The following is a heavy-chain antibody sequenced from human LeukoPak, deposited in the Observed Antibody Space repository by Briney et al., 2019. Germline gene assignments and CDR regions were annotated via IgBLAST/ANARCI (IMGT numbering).Heavy chain of an antibody. CDR3: VTGGFQLGY. CDR2: IKEDGSEK. CDR1: GFTFNTYW. D-gene: IGHD6-13*01. Sequence: GGSLRLSCAASGFTFNTYWMTWVRQPPGKGLEGVANIKEDGSEKNYVGSVKGRFTISTDNAKNSLYLQMNSLRAEDTAVYYCVTGGFQLGYWGQGTLVTVSS. V-gene: IGHV3-7*03. J-gene: IGHJ4*02.